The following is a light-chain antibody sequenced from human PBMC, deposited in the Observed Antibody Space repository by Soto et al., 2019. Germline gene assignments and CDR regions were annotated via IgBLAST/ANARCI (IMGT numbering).Light chain of an antibody. CDR3: QQRTNWPPVT. J-gene: IGKJ4*01. Sequence: EIVLTQSPATLSLSPGERATLSCRASQSVGSYLAWYQQKPGQAPRLLIYDASTRATGIQARFSGSGSGIDFTLTISSLEPEDFAVYFFQQRTNWPPVTFGGGTKVEI. CDR1: QSVGSY. V-gene: IGKV3-11*01. CDR2: DAS.